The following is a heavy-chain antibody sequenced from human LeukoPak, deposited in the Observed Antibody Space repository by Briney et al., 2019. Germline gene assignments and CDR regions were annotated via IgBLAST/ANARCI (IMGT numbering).Heavy chain of an antibody. CDR1: GFTFSSYS. J-gene: IGHJ4*02. D-gene: IGHD2-15*01. Sequence: GGSLRLSCAASGFTFSSYSMNWVRQAPGKGLEWVSSISSSSSYIYYADSVKGRFTISRDNAKNSLYLQMNSLRAEDTAVYYRARDRGGYCSGGSCSSDYWGQGTLVTVSS. V-gene: IGHV3-21*01. CDR2: ISSSSSYI. CDR3: ARDRGGYCSGGSCSSDY.